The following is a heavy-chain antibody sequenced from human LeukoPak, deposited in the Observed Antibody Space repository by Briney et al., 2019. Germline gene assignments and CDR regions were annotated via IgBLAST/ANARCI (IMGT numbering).Heavy chain of an antibody. CDR1: GGSFSGYY. J-gene: IGHJ4*02. D-gene: IGHD1-26*01. CDR3: ARSDFSGSYYYFDY. Sequence: KASETLSLTCAVYGGSFSGYYWSWIRQPPGKGLEWIGEINHSGSTNYNPSLKSRVTISVDTSKNQFSLKLSSVTAADTAVYYCARSDFSGSYYYFDYWGQGTLVTVSS. CDR2: INHSGST. V-gene: IGHV4-34*01.